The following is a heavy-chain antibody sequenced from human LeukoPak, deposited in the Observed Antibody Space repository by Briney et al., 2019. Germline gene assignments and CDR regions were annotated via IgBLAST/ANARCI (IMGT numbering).Heavy chain of an antibody. D-gene: IGHD3-10*01. Sequence: PSETLSLTCAVYGGSFSGYYWSWIRQPPGKGLEWIGEINHSGSTNYNPSLKSRVTISVDKSKNQFSLKLSSVTAADTAVYYCARLFRSGSYSTLFDYWGQGTLVTVSS. V-gene: IGHV4-34*01. CDR1: GGSFSGYY. CDR3: ARLFRSGSYSTLFDY. CDR2: INHSGST. J-gene: IGHJ4*02.